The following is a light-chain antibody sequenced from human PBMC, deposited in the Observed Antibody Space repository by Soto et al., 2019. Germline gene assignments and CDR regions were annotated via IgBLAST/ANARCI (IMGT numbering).Light chain of an antibody. V-gene: IGKV3-15*01. Sequence: IVLTQSPATLSVSPGDTSSLSFRANQSVSSNLAWYQQKPGQAPRLLIYGASTRATAIPARFSGSGSGTDFTLTISRLEPEDFAVYYCQQYAGSPRTFGQGTKVDIK. CDR2: GAS. CDR1: QSVSSN. CDR3: QQYAGSPRT. J-gene: IGKJ1*01.